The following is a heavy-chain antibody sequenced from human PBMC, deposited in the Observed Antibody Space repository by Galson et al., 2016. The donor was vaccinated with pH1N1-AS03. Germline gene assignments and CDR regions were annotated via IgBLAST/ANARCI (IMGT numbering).Heavy chain of an antibody. D-gene: IGHD5-12*01. CDR1: GFTFSRFW. CDR2: INHGGSGR. CDR3: ARDQDGFDSAIFDS. V-gene: IGHV3-7*01. Sequence: SLRLSCAASGFTFSRFWMNWVRQAPGKGLEWVANINHGGSGRYYVDSARGRFTISRDNAKNSVYLQMNSLRAEDTAVYYCARDQDGFDSAIFDSWGQGTLVTVSS. J-gene: IGHJ4*02.